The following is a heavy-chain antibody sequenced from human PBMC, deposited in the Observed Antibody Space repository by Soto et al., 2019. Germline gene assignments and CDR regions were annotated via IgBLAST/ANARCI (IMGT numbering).Heavy chain of an antibody. CDR2: ISTYNSNE. D-gene: IGHD2-15*01. Sequence: QVQLVQSGGEAKKPGASVKVSCKASGYSFMRYGISWVRQAPGQGLEWMGWISTYNSNEKYAQQFQGRVTLTIDTSTNTAYMELRSLTPDYTAVYYCAREGYCSSGSCALYSHDFFCMDFWGQGTTVTVSS. J-gene: IGHJ6*02. CDR3: AREGYCSSGSCALYSHDFFCMDF. CDR1: GYSFMRYG. V-gene: IGHV1-18*01.